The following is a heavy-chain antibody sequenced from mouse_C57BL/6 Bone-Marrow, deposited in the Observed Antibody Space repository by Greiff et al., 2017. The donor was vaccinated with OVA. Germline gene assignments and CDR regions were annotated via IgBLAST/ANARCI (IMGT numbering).Heavy chain of an antibody. CDR3: ASPIYYDYDPGFAY. V-gene: IGHV2-2*01. CDR2: IWSGGST. CDR1: SLTSYG. Sequence: SLTSYGVHWVRQSPGKGLEWLGVIWSGGSTDYNAAFISRLSISKDNSKSQVFFKMNSLQADDTAIYYCASPIYYDYDPGFAYWGQGTLVTVSA. J-gene: IGHJ3*01. D-gene: IGHD2-4*01.